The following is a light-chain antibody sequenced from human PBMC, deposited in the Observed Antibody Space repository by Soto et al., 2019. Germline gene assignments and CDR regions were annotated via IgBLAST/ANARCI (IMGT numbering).Light chain of an antibody. CDR1: QSVNNNY. V-gene: IGKV3-20*01. J-gene: IGKJ4*01. CDR3: QQHSRSIT. CDR2: GAS. Sequence: ALTQSPGTLSLSPGERATLSCRASQSVNNNYLAWYQQKPGQSPRLLIYGASIRATAIPDRFSRSGSGTDFTLTISRLEPEDCAVYYCQQHSRSITFGGGTKVEIK.